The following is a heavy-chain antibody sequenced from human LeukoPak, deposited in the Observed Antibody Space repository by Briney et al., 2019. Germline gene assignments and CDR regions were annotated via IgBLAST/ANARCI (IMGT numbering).Heavy chain of an antibody. V-gene: IGHV3-7*01. CDR2: IKQDGSEK. J-gene: IGHJ4*02. D-gene: IGHD1-1*01. Sequence: PGRSLRLSCAASGFTFSSYWMSWVRQAPGKGLEWVANIKQDGSEKYYVDSVKGRFTISRDNAKNSLYLQMNSLRAEDTAVYYCAREITTGTGAFDYWGQGTLVTVSS. CDR3: AREITTGTGAFDY. CDR1: GFTFSSYW.